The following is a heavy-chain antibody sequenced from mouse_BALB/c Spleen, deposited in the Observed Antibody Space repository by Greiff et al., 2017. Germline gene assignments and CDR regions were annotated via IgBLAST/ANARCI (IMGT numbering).Heavy chain of an antibody. D-gene: IGHD1-1*01. CDR2: ISSGGSYT. Sequence: LVESGGGLVKPGGSLKLSCAASGFTFSSYTMSWVRQTPEKRLEWVATISSGGSYTYYPDSVKGRFTISRDNAKNTLYLQMSSLKSEDTAMYYCTRDQGYYYGSSYYAMDYWGQGTSVTVSS. V-gene: IGHV5-6-4*01. CDR1: GFTFSSYT. J-gene: IGHJ4*01. CDR3: TRDQGYYYGSSYYAMDY.